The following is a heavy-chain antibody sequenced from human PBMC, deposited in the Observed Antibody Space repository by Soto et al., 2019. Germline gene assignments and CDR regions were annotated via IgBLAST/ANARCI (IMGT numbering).Heavy chain of an antibody. CDR3: ARRAYYFDDTGSHAFDI. J-gene: IGHJ3*02. CDR1: GYNFNKYA. V-gene: IGHV3-23*01. Sequence: EVQLLESGGGLRQPGGSLRLSCVAFGYNFNKYAVSWVRQAPGKGLEWVSAIGTSGDNTYYTDSVKGRFTISRDNSKNMLYLQMDSLTAEDTAVYYCARRAYYFDDTGSHAFDIWGQGTRVTVSS. CDR2: IGTSGDNT. D-gene: IGHD3-22*01.